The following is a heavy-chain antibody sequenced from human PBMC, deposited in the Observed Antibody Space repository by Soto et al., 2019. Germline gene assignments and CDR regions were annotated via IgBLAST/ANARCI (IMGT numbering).Heavy chain of an antibody. D-gene: IGHD4-17*01. CDR1: GFTFSSYG. V-gene: IGHV3-30*18. CDR2: ISYDGSNK. CDR3: AKVGIYGDYFDY. Sequence: GGSLRLSCAASGFTFSSYGMHWVRQAPGKGLEWVAVISYDGSNKYYADSVKGRFTISRDNSKNTLYLQMNSLRAEDTAVYYCAKVGIYGDYFDYWGQGTLVTVSS. J-gene: IGHJ4*02.